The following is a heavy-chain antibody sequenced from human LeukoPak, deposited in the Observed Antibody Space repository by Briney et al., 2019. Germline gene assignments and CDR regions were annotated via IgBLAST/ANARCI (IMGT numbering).Heavy chain of an antibody. Sequence: GGSLRLSCVASGFTDYAIHWVRQAPGKVLEWVAVISYDGSYRYYADSVKGRFTISRDNSKNTLYLQMNSLRVEDTAVYYCANSFGPVIAAAGTGADWGQGTLVTVSS. V-gene: IGHV3-30*04. J-gene: IGHJ4*02. CDR2: ISYDGSYR. D-gene: IGHD6-13*01. CDR1: GFTDYA. CDR3: ANSFGPVIAAAGTGAD.